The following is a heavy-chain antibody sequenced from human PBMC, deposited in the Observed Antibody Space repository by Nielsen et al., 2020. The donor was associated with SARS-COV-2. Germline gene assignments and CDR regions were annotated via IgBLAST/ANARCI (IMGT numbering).Heavy chain of an antibody. D-gene: IGHD3-10*01. CDR3: ASGTFGSYYYGMDV. J-gene: IGHJ6*02. CDR2: ISYDGSNK. Sequence: GGSLRLSCAASGFTFSSYAMHWVRQAPGKGLEWVAVISYDGSNKYYADSVKGRFTISRDNSKNTLYLQMNSLRAEDKAVYYCASGTFGSYYYGMDVWGQGTTVTVSS. CDR1: GFTFSSYA. V-gene: IGHV3-30-3*01.